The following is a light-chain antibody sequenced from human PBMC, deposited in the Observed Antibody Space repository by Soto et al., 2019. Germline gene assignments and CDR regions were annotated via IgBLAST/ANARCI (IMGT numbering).Light chain of an antibody. V-gene: IGKV3-15*01. CDR1: QSVSSS. CDR2: GAS. Sequence: IVLTQSPATLSVSLGETATRSCRGSQSVSSSLAWDQHTPGRAPRLIIYGASTRATGIPTRFSGSGSGTEFTLTISSLQSEDFAVYYCQQYNNWPPLTFGGGTKVDIK. CDR3: QQYNNWPPLT. J-gene: IGKJ4*01.